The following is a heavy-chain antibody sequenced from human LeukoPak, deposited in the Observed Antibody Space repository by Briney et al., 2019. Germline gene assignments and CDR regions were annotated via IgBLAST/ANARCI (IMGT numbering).Heavy chain of an antibody. CDR2: ISSSSSYT. D-gene: IGHD5-18*01. CDR3: ARCGYSYGKPLFDY. Sequence: KPGGSLRLSCIAPEFTFSSYGMHWVRQAPGKGREWVSYISSSSSYTNYADSVKGRFTISRDNAKNSLYLQMNSLRAEDTAVYYCARCGYSYGKPLFDYWGQGTLVTVSS. CDR1: EFTFSSYG. V-gene: IGHV3-21*05. J-gene: IGHJ4*02.